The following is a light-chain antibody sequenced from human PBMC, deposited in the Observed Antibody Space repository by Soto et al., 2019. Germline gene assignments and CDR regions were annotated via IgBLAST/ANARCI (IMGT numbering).Light chain of an antibody. V-gene: IGLV2-14*01. Sequence: QSALTQPASVSGSPGQSITISCNGTSSDVGGYNYVSWYQQHPGKAPKLMIYEVSNRPSGVSNRFSGSKSGNTASLTISGLQAEDEADYYCSSYTSSSPYFFGTGTKSPS. CDR2: EVS. CDR1: SSDVGGYNY. J-gene: IGLJ1*01. CDR3: SSYTSSSPYF.